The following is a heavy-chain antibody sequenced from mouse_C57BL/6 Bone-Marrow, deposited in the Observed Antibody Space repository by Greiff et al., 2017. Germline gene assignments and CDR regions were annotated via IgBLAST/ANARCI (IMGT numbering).Heavy chain of an antibody. Sequence: VQLQQSGAELVRPGASVKLSCTASGFIIKDDYMHWVKQRPEQGLEWIGWIDPENGDTEYASKFQGKATITADTSSNTAYLQLSSLTSEDTAVYYCTNPVVADFDYWGQGTTLTVSS. CDR2: IDPENGDT. D-gene: IGHD1-1*01. J-gene: IGHJ2*01. V-gene: IGHV14-4*01. CDR3: TNPVVADFDY. CDR1: GFIIKDDY.